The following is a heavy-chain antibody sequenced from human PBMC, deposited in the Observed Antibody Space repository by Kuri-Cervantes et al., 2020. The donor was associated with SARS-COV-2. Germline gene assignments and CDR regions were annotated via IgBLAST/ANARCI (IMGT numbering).Heavy chain of an antibody. CDR3: ARDANYGSRLPRKFDY. D-gene: IGHD5-12*01. CDR2: ISSSSSTI. J-gene: IGHJ4*02. Sequence: GESLKISCAASGFTFSSYSMNWVRQAPGKGLGWVSYISSSSSTIYYADSVKGRFTISRDNAKNSLYLQMNSLRDEDTAVYYCARDANYGSRLPRKFDYWGQGTLVTVSS. CDR1: GFTFSSYS. V-gene: IGHV3-48*02.